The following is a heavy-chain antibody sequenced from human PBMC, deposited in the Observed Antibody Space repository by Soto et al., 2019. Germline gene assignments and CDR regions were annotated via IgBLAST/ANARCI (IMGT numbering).Heavy chain of an antibody. Sequence: EVQLVESGGGLVQPGGSLRLSCAASGFTFSSYSMSWVRQAPGKGLEWVSAISSSSSYIYYEDSVKGRFTISRDNAKNSLYLQMNSLRAEDTAVYYCARGALWGYSYGPPDWYFDLWGRGTLVTVSS. J-gene: IGHJ2*01. V-gene: IGHV3-21*01. CDR2: ISSSSSYI. D-gene: IGHD5-18*01. CDR3: ARGALWGYSYGPPDWYFDL. CDR1: GFTFSSYS.